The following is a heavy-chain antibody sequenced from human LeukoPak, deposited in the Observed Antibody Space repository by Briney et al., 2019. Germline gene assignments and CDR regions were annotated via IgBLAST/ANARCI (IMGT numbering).Heavy chain of an antibody. Sequence: SETLSLTCAVYGGSFRGYYWSWIRQPPGKGLEWIGEINHSGSTNYNPSLKSRVTISVDTSKNQFSLKLSSVTAADTAVYYCARDLGGGWFDPWGQGTLVTVSS. CDR2: INHSGST. D-gene: IGHD3-16*01. CDR3: ARDLGGGWFDP. V-gene: IGHV4-34*01. CDR1: GGSFRGYY. J-gene: IGHJ5*02.